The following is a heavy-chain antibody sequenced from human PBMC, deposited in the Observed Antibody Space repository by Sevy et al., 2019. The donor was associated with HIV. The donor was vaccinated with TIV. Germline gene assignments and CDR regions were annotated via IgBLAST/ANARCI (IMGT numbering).Heavy chain of an antibody. J-gene: IGHJ6*02. CDR1: GYTVSRYD. V-gene: IGHV3-30*18. Sequence: GGSLRLSCAASGYTVSRYDMHWLRQAPGKGLEWVAVISYDGSNKYYADSVKGRFTISRDNSKNTLYLQMNSLRGEDTAVYYCAKPRGNSDYHSSFYYYYGMDVWGQGTTVTVSS. CDR2: ISYDGSNK. D-gene: IGHD5-12*01. CDR3: AKPRGNSDYHSSFYYYYGMDV.